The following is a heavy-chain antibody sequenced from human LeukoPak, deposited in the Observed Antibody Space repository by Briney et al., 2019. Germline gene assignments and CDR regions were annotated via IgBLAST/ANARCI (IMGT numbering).Heavy chain of an antibody. Sequence: GGSLRLSCAASGFGVSSNYMSWVRQAPGKGLEWVSVIYSGGSTYYADSVKGRFTISRDNSKNTLYLQMNSLRAEDTAVYYCASAIVGATIFDYWGQGTLVTVSS. CDR3: ASAIVGATIFDY. V-gene: IGHV3-66*02. D-gene: IGHD1-26*01. CDR2: IYSGGST. CDR1: GFGVSSNY. J-gene: IGHJ4*02.